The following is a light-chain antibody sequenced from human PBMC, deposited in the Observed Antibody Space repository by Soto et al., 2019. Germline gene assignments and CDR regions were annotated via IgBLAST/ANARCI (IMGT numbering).Light chain of an antibody. CDR1: QSLISS. J-gene: IGKJ1*01. Sequence: ETVLTQSPATVSVSPGERVTLSCRASQSLISSLAWYQQKPGQAPRLLIYSGSTRATGIPARFSGRGSGTEFTLVISSLQPEDFATYYCQQYNSYSRTFGQGTKVDIK. V-gene: IGKV3-15*01. CDR3: QQYNSYSRT. CDR2: SGS.